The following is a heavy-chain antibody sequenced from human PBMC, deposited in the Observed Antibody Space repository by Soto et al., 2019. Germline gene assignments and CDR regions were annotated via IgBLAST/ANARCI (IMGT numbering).Heavy chain of an antibody. CDR3: ARARSPDYYGMDV. CDR1: GFTFSNHW. J-gene: IGHJ6*02. Sequence: GSLRLSCAASGFTFSNHWMHWVRQAPGKGLVWVSRINSDGSSTNYADSVKGRFTISRDNAKNTLYLQMNSLRAEDTAVYYCARARSPDYYGMDVWGQGTTVTVSS. V-gene: IGHV3-74*01. D-gene: IGHD1-26*01. CDR2: INSDGSST.